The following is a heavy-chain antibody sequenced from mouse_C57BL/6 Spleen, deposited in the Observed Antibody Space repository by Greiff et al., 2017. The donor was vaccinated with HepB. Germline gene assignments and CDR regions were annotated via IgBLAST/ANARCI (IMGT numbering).Heavy chain of an antibody. V-gene: IGHV1-81*01. Sequence: VQLQQSGAELARPGASVKLSCKASGYTFTSYGISWVKQRTGQGLEWIGEISLRSGNTDYNEKFKGKATRTADKSSSTAYMELRSLTSEDSAVYFCSRGWSITTVDAMDYWGQGTSVTVSS. CDR3: SRGWSITTVDAMDY. D-gene: IGHD1-1*01. CDR2: ISLRSGNT. CDR1: GYTFTSYG. J-gene: IGHJ4*01.